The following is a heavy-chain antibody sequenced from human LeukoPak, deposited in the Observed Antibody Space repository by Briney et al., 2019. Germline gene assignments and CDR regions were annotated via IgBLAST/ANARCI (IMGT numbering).Heavy chain of an antibody. J-gene: IGHJ4*02. CDR3: ARVEYCASANCYIGGYY. CDR1: GGSFSGYY. V-gene: IGHV4-34*01. D-gene: IGHD2-2*02. Sequence: SETLSLTCAVYGGSFSGYYWSWIRQPPGKGLEWIGEINHSGSTNYNPSLKSRVTISVDTAKNQFSLKLSSVTAADTAVYYCARVEYCASANCYIGGYYWGQGTLVTVSS. CDR2: INHSGST.